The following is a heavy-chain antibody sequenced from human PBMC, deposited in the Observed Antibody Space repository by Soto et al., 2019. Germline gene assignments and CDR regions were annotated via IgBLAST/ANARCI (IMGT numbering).Heavy chain of an antibody. Sequence: QITLKESGPTLVKPTQTLTLTCTFSGFSLSTTRVGVGWIRQPPGKALEWLAPIHWDDDKRYSPFLKSRLTITKDTSKNQVVLTMTNMDPMDTATYFCAHTLVAGLGYYFDYWVQGPLVTLSS. CDR3: AHTLVAGLGYYFDY. D-gene: IGHD6-19*01. V-gene: IGHV2-5*02. J-gene: IGHJ4*02. CDR1: GFSLSTTRVG. CDR2: IHWDDDK.